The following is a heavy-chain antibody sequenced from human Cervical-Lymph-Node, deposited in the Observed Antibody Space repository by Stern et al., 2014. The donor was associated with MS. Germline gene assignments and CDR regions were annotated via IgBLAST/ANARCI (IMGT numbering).Heavy chain of an antibody. Sequence: EVQLVESGGGLVKPGESLTLSCAASGFTFSDTWMTWVRQAPGKGLEWLWRLRTKTDGGTADYAASVKGRFTISRDDSTRTLYLQMSSLKAEDTAIYYCSTSILDVWGQGTLVTVSS. CDR1: GFTFSDTW. V-gene: IGHV3-15*01. D-gene: IGHD2-8*01. CDR3: STSILDV. J-gene: IGHJ4*02. CDR2: LRTKTDGGTA.